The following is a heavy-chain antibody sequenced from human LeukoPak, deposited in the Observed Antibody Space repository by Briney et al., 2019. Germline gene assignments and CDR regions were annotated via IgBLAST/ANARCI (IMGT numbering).Heavy chain of an antibody. V-gene: IGHV4-34*01. CDR3: ARVGVVPAY. CDR1: GGSFSGYY. Sequence: SETLSLTCAVYGGSFSGYYCSWIRQPPGKGLEWIGEINHSGSTNYNPSLKSRVTISVDTSKDQFPLKLSSVTAADTAVYYCARVGVVPAYWGQGTLVTVSS. J-gene: IGHJ4*02. D-gene: IGHD2-2*01. CDR2: INHSGST.